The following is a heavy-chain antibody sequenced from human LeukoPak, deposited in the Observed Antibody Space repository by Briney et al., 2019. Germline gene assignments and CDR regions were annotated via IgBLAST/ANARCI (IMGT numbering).Heavy chain of an antibody. CDR3: ARFCSGGSCYSDYYCGMEV. J-gene: IGHJ6*02. CDR2: MNPNSGNT. D-gene: IGHD2-15*01. Sequence: GASVKVSCKASGYTCTSYDINWVRQATGHGLEWMGWMNPNSGNTGYAQKFQGRVTMTRNTSISTAYMELSSLRSEDTAVYYCARFCSGGSCYSDYYCGMEVWGQGDTVTVSS. CDR1: GYTCTSYD. V-gene: IGHV1-8*01.